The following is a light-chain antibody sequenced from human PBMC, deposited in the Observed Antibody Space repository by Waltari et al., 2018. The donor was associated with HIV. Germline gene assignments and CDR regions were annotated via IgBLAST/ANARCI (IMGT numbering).Light chain of an antibody. Sequence: QSALTQPPSPSGSPGQSVTISCTDTSSDVGGYNPVSWYQHHPGKAPKILLYEVTRRPSGVPDRFSGSKSGNTASLTVSGLQADDEADYYCVSYAGVKNRWAFGGGTKLTVL. CDR3: VSYAGVKNRWA. J-gene: IGLJ3*02. V-gene: IGLV2-8*01. CDR1: SSDVGGYNP. CDR2: EVT.